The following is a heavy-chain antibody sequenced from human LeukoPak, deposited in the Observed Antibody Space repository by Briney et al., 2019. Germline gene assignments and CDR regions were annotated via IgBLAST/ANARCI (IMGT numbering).Heavy chain of an antibody. D-gene: IGHD3-3*01. CDR2: IWYDGSNK. CDR3: ARDSTIFGVVSPQVYGMDV. J-gene: IGHJ6*02. V-gene: IGHV3-33*01. CDR1: GFTFSSYG. Sequence: GGSLRLSCAASGFTFSSYGMHWVRQAPGKGLEWVAVIWYDGSNKYYADSVRGRFTISGENSKNTLYLQMNSLRAEDTAVFYCARDSTIFGVVSPQVYGMDVWGQGTTVTVYS.